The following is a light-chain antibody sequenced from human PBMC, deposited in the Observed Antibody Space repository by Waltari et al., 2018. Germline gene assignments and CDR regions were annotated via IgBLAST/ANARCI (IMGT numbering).Light chain of an antibody. V-gene: IGLV3-25*03. CDR3: QSADSSGSYGV. J-gene: IGLJ3*02. CDR2: SDM. Sequence: YQQRRGQAPVLVMYSDMVRPSGIPRRFSGSTAGTTVTLTFGGVHAEDEAYYYSQSADSSGSYGVFGGGTKLTVL.